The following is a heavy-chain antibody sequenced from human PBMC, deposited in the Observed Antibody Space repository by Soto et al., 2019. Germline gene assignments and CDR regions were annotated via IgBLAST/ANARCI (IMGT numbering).Heavy chain of an antibody. CDR1: GGSFSGYY. CDR3: ARRRITMVRGAASNWFDP. D-gene: IGHD3-10*01. V-gene: IGHV4-34*01. CDR2: INHSGST. Sequence: SETLSLTCAVYGGSFSGYYWSWIRQPPGKGLEWIGEINHSGSTNYNPSLKSRVTISVDTSKNQFSLKLSSVTAADTAVYYCARRRITMVRGAASNWFDPWGQGTLVTVSS. J-gene: IGHJ5*02.